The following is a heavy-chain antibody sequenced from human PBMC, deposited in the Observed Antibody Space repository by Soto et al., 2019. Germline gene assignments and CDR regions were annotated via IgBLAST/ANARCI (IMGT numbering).Heavy chain of an antibody. D-gene: IGHD3-16*01. V-gene: IGHV2-5*02. CDR1: GFSLTTRGVG. J-gene: IGHJ5*02. CDR3: AHIPNYYQYDWFDP. Sequence: QITLKESGPTLVKPTQTLTLTCTFSGFSLTTRGVGVGWIRQPPGKALECLALIYWDDDKRYSPSLQSRLPITKDTSKNPVVLTMTNVDPVDTATYYCAHIPNYYQYDWFDPWGQGTLVSVSS. CDR2: IYWDDDK.